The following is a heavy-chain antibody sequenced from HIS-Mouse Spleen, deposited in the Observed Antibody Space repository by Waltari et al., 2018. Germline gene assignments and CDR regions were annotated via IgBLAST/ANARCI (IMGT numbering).Heavy chain of an antibody. J-gene: IGHJ2*01. V-gene: IGHV3-30*04. Sequence: QVQLVESGGGVVQPGRSLRLSWAASGFPFSSYAMHWVRRAPGKGVEWVAVISYDGSNKYYADSVKGRFTISRDNSKNTLYLQMNSLRAEDTAVYYCARDTVPHTLYFDLWGRGTLVTVSS. CDR1: GFPFSSYA. CDR2: ISYDGSNK. D-gene: IGHD2-21*01. CDR3: ARDTVPHTLYFDL.